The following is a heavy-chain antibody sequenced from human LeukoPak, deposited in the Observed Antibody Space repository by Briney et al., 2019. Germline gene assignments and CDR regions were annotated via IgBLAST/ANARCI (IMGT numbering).Heavy chain of an antibody. V-gene: IGHV4-38-2*01. CDR2: IYHSGST. D-gene: IGHD1-1*01. J-gene: IGHJ4*02. CDR1: GYSISSGYY. Sequence: SETLSLTCAVSGYSISSGYYWGWIRQPPGKGLEWIGSIYHSGSTYYNPSLKSRVTISVDTSKNQFSLKLSSVTAADTAMYYCARHGIWNGVGYWGQGTLVTVSS. CDR3: ARHGIWNGVGY.